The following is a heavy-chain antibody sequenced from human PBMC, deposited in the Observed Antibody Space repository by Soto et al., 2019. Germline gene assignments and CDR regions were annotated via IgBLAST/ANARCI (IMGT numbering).Heavy chain of an antibody. V-gene: IGHV3-30*18. J-gene: IGHJ4*02. Sequence: QVQLVESGGGVVQPGRSLRLSCAASGFTFSSYGMHWVRQAPGKGLEWVAVISYDGSNKYYADSVKGRFTISRDNSKNTLYLQMNSLRAEDTAVYYCAKARSGWSTLFDYWGQGTLVTVSS. CDR2: ISYDGSNK. D-gene: IGHD6-19*01. CDR1: GFTFSSYG. CDR3: AKARSGWSTLFDY.